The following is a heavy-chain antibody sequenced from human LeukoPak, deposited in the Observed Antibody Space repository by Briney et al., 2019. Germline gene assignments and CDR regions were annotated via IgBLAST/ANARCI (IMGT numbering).Heavy chain of an antibody. D-gene: IGHD3-22*01. Sequence: ASVKVSCKASGYTFTSYGISWVRQAPGQGLEWMGWISAYNGNTNYAQKLQGRVTMTTDTSTSTAYMELRSLRSDDTAVYYCARLHYYDSSGPTKYDFDHWGQGTLVTVSS. J-gene: IGHJ4*02. CDR1: GYTFTSYG. CDR3: ARLHYYDSSGPTKYDFDH. CDR2: ISAYNGNT. V-gene: IGHV1-18*01.